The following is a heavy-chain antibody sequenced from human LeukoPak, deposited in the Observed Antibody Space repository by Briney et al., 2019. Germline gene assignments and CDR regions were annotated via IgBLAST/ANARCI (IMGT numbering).Heavy chain of an antibody. V-gene: IGHV3-73*01. CDR1: GFTFSGSA. CDR2: IRSKANSDAT. Sequence: PGGSLRLSCAASGFTFSGSAMHWVRQASGKGLEWVGRIRSKANSDATAYAASVKGRFTISRDDSKNTAYLQMNSLKTEDTAVYYCTRPAVRGVIECWGQGTLVTVSS. J-gene: IGHJ4*02. CDR3: TRPAVRGVIEC. D-gene: IGHD3-10*01.